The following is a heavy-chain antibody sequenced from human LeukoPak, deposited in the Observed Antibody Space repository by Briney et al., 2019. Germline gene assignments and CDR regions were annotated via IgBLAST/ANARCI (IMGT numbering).Heavy chain of an antibody. CDR3: ARRYGDFSPDDY. J-gene: IGHJ4*02. CDR2: ISSSSTCI. Sequence: GGSLRLSCAASGFTFSSYSMNWVRQAPGKGLEWVSSISSSSTCIYYADSVKGRFTISRDNAKNSLYLQMNILRAEDTAVYYCARRYGDFSPDDYWGQGTLVTVSS. CDR1: GFTFSSYS. V-gene: IGHV3-21*01. D-gene: IGHD4-17*01.